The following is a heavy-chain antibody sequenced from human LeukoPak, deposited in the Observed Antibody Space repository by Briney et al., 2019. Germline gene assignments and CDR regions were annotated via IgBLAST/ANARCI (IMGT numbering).Heavy chain of an antibody. D-gene: IGHD2-2*01. CDR2: ISSSSSYT. CDR1: GFTFSDYY. Sequence: PGGSLRLSCAASGFTFSDYYMSWIRQAPGKGLEWVSYISSSSSYTNYADSVKGRFTISRDNAKNSLYLQMNSLRAEDTAVYYCTTNPRTSCCLFDSWGQGTLVTVSS. CDR3: TTNPRTSCCLFDS. V-gene: IGHV3-11*03. J-gene: IGHJ4*02.